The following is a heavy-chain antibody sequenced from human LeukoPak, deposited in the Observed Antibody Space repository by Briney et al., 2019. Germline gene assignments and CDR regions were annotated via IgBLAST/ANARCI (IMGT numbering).Heavy chain of an antibody. CDR1: GGSFSGYY. D-gene: IGHD6-6*01. J-gene: IGHJ4*02. V-gene: IGHV4-34*01. CDR2: INHSGST. Sequence: SETLSLTCAVYGGSFSGYYWSWIRQPPGKGLEWIGEINHSGSTNYNPPLKSRVTISVDTSKNQFSLKLSSVTAADTAVYYCARGSSVYSSSSLDFDYWGQGTLVTVSS. CDR3: ARGSSVYSSSSLDFDY.